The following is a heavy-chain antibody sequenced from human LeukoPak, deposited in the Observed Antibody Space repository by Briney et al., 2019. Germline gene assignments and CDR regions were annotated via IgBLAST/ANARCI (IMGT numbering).Heavy chain of an antibody. CDR1: GYTFSDHY. CDR3: ARVFTTGIQGPLIADY. Sequence: GASVKVSCKASGYTFSDHYIYWVRLAAGQGLEWMGVINPSGGSTTYEQKFQDRVTLTRDTPTSTVYMDLSSLTSDDTAVYYCARVFTTGIQGPLIADYWGQGTLVTVSS. J-gene: IGHJ4*02. D-gene: IGHD1-1*01. CDR2: INPSGGST. V-gene: IGHV1-46*01.